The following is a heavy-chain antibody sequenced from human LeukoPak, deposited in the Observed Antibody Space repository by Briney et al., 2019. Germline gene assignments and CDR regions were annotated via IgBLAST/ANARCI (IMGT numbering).Heavy chain of an antibody. CDR1: GGTFSSYA. CDR3: ARDRLGASGWYETNWFDP. Sequence: SVKVSCKASGGTFSSYAISWVRQAPGQGLEWMGRIIPIFGIANYAQKFQGRVTITADKSTSTAYMELSSLRSEDTAVYYCARDRLGASGWYETNWFDPWGQGTLVTVPS. CDR2: IIPIFGIA. D-gene: IGHD6-19*01. J-gene: IGHJ5*02. V-gene: IGHV1-69*04.